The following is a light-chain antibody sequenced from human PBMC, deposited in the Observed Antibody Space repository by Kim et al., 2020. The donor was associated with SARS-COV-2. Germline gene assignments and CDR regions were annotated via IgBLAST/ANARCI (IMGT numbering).Light chain of an antibody. V-gene: IGKV3-20*01. CDR1: QSVSSSY. J-gene: IGKJ1*01. CDR2: GAS. Sequence: EIVLTQSPGTLSLSPGERATLSCRASQSVSSSYLAWYQQKPGQAPRLLIYGASSRATGIPDRFSGSGSGTDFTLTISRLEPEDVAVYCCQQYGSSPWTFGRGTKVDIK. CDR3: QQYGSSPWT.